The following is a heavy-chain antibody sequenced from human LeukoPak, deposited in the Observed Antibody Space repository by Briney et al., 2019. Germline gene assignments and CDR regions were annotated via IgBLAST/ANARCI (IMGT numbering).Heavy chain of an antibody. CDR3: ARGGVPTVTTRWFDP. J-gene: IGHJ5*02. D-gene: IGHD4-17*01. CDR1: GGSFSGYY. CDR2: INHSGST. Sequence: SETPSLTCAVYGGSFSGYYWSWIRQPPGKGLEWIGEINHSGSTNYNPSLKSRVTISVDTSKNQFSLKLSSVTAADTAVYYCARGGVPTVTTRWFDPWGQGILVTVSS. V-gene: IGHV4-34*01.